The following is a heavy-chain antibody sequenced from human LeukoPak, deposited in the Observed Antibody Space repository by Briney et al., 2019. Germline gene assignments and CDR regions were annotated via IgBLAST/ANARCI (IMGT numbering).Heavy chain of an antibody. J-gene: IGHJ4*02. CDR3: AREQYISEVGFDY. CDR1: GASISSGAYY. D-gene: IGHD1/OR15-1a*01. Sequence: SETLSLTCTVSGASISSGAYYWSWIRQPPGKGLEWIGYIYYSGSTYCNPSLRSRVTISLDTSKNQFSLNLSSVTAADSAVYYCAREQYISEVGFDYWGQGTLVTVSS. V-gene: IGHV4-30-4*08. CDR2: IYYSGST.